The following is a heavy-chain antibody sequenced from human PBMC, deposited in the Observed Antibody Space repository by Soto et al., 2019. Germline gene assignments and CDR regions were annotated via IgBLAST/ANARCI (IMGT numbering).Heavy chain of an antibody. CDR3: ARDLGTGTTGVGWLDP. J-gene: IGHJ5*02. CDR2: IYYNGRT. V-gene: IGHV4-59*01. Sequence: PSETLSLTCTVSGGSISSYYWSWIRQPPGKGPEWIGYIYYNGRTNYNPSLKSRVTISVDRSKNQFSLKLSSVTAADTAVYYCARDLGTGTTGVGWLDPWGQGTLVTVSS. CDR1: GGSISSYY. D-gene: IGHD1-1*01.